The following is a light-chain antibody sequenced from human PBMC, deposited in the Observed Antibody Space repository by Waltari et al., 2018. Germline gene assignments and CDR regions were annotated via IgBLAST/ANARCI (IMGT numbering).Light chain of an antibody. CDR2: AAS. J-gene: IGKJ1*01. CDR1: QGITNH. Sequence: DIQMTQSPSSVSAAVGDRVTVSCRASQGITNHLAWFQQKPGKAPKWLIYAASSLETGVPSRFRGSGSGTDFTLTITGLQPDDFATYYCQQYESFPWTFGQGTKVEVK. CDR3: QQYESFPWT. V-gene: IGKV1-16*01.